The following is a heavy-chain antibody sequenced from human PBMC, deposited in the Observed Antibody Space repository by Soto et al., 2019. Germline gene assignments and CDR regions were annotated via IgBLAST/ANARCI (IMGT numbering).Heavy chain of an antibody. Sequence: SETLSLTCAVYGGSFSGYYWSWIRQPPGKGLEWIGEINHSGSTNYNPSLKSRVTISVDTSKNQFSLKLSSVTAADTAVYYCARGNLGYCSSTSCRPNPNKYYYYYYGMDVWGQGTTVTVS. CDR3: ARGNLGYCSSTSCRPNPNKYYYYYYGMDV. V-gene: IGHV4-34*01. CDR2: INHSGST. D-gene: IGHD2-2*01. J-gene: IGHJ6*02. CDR1: GGSFSGYY.